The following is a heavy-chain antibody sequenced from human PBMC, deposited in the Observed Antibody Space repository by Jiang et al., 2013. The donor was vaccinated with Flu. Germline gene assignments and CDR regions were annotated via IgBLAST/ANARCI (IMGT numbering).Heavy chain of an antibody. J-gene: IGHJ2*01. V-gene: IGHV4-59*01. D-gene: IGHD3-9*01. CDR1: SISTYH. CDR2: IYYSGSI. Sequence: SISTYHWSWIRQPPGKGLEWIGYIYYSGSINYNPSLRSRVTMSVDTSKNQFSLKLTSVTAADTAFYYCARESSQTGYPSYYFDLWGRGTLVTVSS. CDR3: ARESSQTGYPSYYFDL.